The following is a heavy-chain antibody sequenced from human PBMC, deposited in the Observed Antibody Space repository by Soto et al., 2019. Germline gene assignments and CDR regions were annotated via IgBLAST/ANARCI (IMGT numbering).Heavy chain of an antibody. J-gene: IGHJ5*02. Sequence: GGSLRLSCAASGFTFSSYGMHWVRQAPGKGLEWVAVIWYDGSNKYYADSVKGRFTISRDNSKNTLYLQMNSLRAEDTAVYYCARAIFGVVITRGWFDPWGQGTLVTVSS. V-gene: IGHV3-30*19. CDR1: GFTFSSYG. CDR2: IWYDGSNK. D-gene: IGHD3-3*02. CDR3: ARAIFGVVITRGWFDP.